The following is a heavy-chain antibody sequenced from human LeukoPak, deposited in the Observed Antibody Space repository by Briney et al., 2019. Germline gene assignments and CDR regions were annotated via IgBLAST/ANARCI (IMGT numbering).Heavy chain of an antibody. V-gene: IGHV4-34*01. D-gene: IGHD3-22*01. J-gene: IGHJ5*02. CDR1: GGSFSGYY. Sequence: SETLSLTCAVYGGSFSGYYWSWIRQPPGKGLEWIGEINHSGSTNYNPSLKSRVTISVDTSKNQFSLKLSSVTAADTAVYYCARVNYYYDSSGYSNWFDPWGQGTLVTVSS. CDR3: ARVNYYYDSSGYSNWFDP. CDR2: INHSGST.